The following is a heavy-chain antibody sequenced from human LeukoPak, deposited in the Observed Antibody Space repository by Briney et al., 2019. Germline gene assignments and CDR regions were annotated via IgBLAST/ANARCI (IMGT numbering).Heavy chain of an antibody. CDR1: GFTFSSYG. J-gene: IGHJ4*02. CDR2: ISYDGSNK. V-gene: IGHV3-30*18. D-gene: IGHD5-12*01. CDR3: AKDRSGYVFDY. Sequence: QPGRFLRLSCAASGFTFSSYGMHWVRQAPGKGLEWVAVISYDGSNKYYADSVKGRFTISRDNSKNTLYLQMNSLRAEDTAVYYCAKDRSGYVFDYWGQGTLVTVSS.